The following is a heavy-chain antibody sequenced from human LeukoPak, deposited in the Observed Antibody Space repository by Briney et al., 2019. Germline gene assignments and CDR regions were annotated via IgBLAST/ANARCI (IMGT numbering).Heavy chain of an antibody. Sequence: ASVTVSCKASGYTFINYYMHWVRQAPGQGLEWMGIINPSAGSTTYAQNFQGRVTMTRDTSTNTVYMEPNSLRSDDTAVYYCARQRDSNWFDPWGQGTLVTVSS. J-gene: IGHJ5*02. CDR3: ARQRDSNWFDP. V-gene: IGHV1-46*01. CDR1: GYTFINYY. CDR2: INPSAGST. D-gene: IGHD4-11*01.